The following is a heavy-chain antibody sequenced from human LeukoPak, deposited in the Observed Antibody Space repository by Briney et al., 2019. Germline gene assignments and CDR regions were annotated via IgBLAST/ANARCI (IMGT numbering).Heavy chain of an antibody. CDR2: IYTSGST. Sequence: SETLSLTCTVSGGSISSYYWSWIRQPAGKGLEWIGRIYTSGSTNYNPSLKSRVTMSVDTSKNQFSLKLSSVTAADTAVYYCAGDKRLVVPAAIGYYYYMDVWGKGTTVTVSS. V-gene: IGHV4-4*07. J-gene: IGHJ6*03. CDR1: GGSISSYY. CDR3: AGDKRLVVPAAIGYYYYMDV. D-gene: IGHD2-2*02.